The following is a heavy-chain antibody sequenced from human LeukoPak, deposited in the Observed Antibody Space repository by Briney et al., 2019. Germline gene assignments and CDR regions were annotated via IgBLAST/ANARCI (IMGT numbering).Heavy chain of an antibody. CDR3: ARGGGPWDNWFDP. Sequence: GGSLRLSCAASGFAFYDYGMSWVRQAPGKGLEWVSGINWNGGSTGYADSVKGRFTISRDNAKNSLYLQMNSLRAEDTALYYCARGGGPWDNWFDPWGQGTLVTVSS. V-gene: IGHV3-20*04. D-gene: IGHD2-15*01. J-gene: IGHJ5*02. CDR2: INWNGGST. CDR1: GFAFYDYG.